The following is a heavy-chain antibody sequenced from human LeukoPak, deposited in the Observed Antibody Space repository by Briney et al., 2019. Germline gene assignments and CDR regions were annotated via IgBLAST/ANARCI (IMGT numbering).Heavy chain of an antibody. J-gene: IGHJ4*02. D-gene: IGHD6-19*01. CDR2: IRYDGSNK. Sequence: PGGSLRLSCAASRFTFSSYGMHWVRQAPGKGLEWVAFIRYDGSNKYYADSVKGRFTISRDNSKNTLYLQMNSLRAEETAVYYCAKTPVPYSSGWYALDYWGQGTLVTVSS. CDR1: RFTFSSYG. CDR3: AKTPVPYSSGWYALDY. V-gene: IGHV3-30*02.